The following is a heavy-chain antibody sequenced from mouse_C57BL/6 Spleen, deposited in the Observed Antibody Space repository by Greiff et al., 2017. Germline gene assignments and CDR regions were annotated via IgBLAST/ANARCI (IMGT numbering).Heavy chain of an antibody. D-gene: IGHD1-1*01. V-gene: IGHV5-9-1*02. Sequence: EVQLVESGEGLVKPGGSLKLSCAASGFTFSSYAMSWVRQTPETRLEWVAYISSGGDYIYYADTVKGRFTISRDNARNTLYLQMSRLKSEDTAMYYCTRDYGSSYGYFDVWGTGTTVTVSS. J-gene: IGHJ1*03. CDR1: GFTFSSYA. CDR3: TRDYGSSYGYFDV. CDR2: ISSGGDYI.